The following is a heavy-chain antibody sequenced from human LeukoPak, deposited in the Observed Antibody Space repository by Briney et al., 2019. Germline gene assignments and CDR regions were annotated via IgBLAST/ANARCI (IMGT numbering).Heavy chain of an antibody. CDR3: ARAVTGYYYYYGMDV. CDR2: IYYSGST. D-gene: IGHD4-11*01. CDR1: GGSISSYY. J-gene: IGHJ6*02. V-gene: IGHV4-59*01. Sequence: SETLSLTCTVSGGSISSYYWSWIRQPPGKGLEWIGYIYYSGSTNYNPSLKRRVTISVGTSKNQFSLKLSSVTAADTAVYYCARAVTGYYYYYGMDVWGQGTTVTVSS.